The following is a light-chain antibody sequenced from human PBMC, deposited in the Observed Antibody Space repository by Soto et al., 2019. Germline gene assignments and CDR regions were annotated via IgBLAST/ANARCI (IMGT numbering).Light chain of an antibody. CDR1: RSNIGAGYD. V-gene: IGLV1-40*01. CDR2: DNT. J-gene: IGLJ7*01. CDR3: HSYDSSLSGWV. Sequence: QPVLTQPPSVSGAPGQRVTISCTGSRSNIGAGYDVHWYQQLPGTAPKLLIYDNTNRPSGVPDRFSGSQSGTSASLAITGLQAEDEANYYCHSYDSSLSGWVFGGGTQLTVL.